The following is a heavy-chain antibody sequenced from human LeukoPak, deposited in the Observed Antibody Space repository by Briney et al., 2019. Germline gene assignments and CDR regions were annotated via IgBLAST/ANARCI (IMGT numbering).Heavy chain of an antibody. J-gene: IGHJ6*02. CDR2: INSDGSST. D-gene: IGHD3-10*01. CDR1: GFTFSSYW. Sequence: SGGSLRLSCAASGFTFSSYWMHWVRQAPGKGLVWVSRINSDGSSTSYADSVKGRFTISRDNAKNTLYLQMNSLRAEDTAVYYCAREWFGESLGYYGMDVWGQGTTVTVSS. V-gene: IGHV3-74*01. CDR3: AREWFGESLGYYGMDV.